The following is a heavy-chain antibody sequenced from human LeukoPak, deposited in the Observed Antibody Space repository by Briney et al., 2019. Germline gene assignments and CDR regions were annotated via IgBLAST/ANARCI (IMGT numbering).Heavy chain of an antibody. V-gene: IGHV3-15*01. D-gene: IGHD2-21*02. CDR3: AIDRRECGHDCSRYYFDY. J-gene: IGHJ4*02. Sequence: GGSLRLSCAVSGLILSNAWMSWVRQAAGKGLEWDGRTKTKAEGETRDYAAPVKGRCTVSRDDSKNTVFLQMDSLITEDAAVYYCAIDRRECGHDCSRYYFDYWGQGTLVTVSS. CDR2: TKTKAEGETR. CDR1: GLILSNAW.